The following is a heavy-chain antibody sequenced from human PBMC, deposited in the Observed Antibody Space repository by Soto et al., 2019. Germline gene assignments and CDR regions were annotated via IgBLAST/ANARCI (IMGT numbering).Heavy chain of an antibody. CDR1: GGSISSSSYY. CDR2: IYYSGST. CDR3: ARQRITMVRGEGWFDP. Sequence: SETLSLTCTVSGGSISSSSYYWGWIRQPPGKGLEWIGSIYYSGSTYYNPSLKSRVTISVDTSKNQFSLKLSSVTAADTAVYYCARQRITMVRGEGWFDPWGQGTLVTVS. J-gene: IGHJ5*02. V-gene: IGHV4-39*01. D-gene: IGHD3-10*01.